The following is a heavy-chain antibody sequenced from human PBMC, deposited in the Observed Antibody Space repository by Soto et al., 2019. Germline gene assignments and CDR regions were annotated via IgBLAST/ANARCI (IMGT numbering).Heavy chain of an antibody. CDR3: ASRIVVATGWFDP. V-gene: IGHV1-69*06. J-gene: IGHJ5*02. CDR2: IIPIFGTA. Sequence: SMKVSCKASGGTFSSYAISWVRQAPGQGLEWMGGIIPIFGTANYAQKFQGRVTITADKSTSTAYMELSSLRSEDTAVYYCASRIVVATGWFDPWGQGTLVTVSS. CDR1: GGTFSSYA. D-gene: IGHD3-22*01.